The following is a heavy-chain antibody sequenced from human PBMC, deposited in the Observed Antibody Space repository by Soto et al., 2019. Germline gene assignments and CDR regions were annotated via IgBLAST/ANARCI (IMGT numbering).Heavy chain of an antibody. CDR3: AKDPSAVTTRGNYFDY. Sequence: DVQLVESGGGLVQPGRSLRLSCAASGFTFDDYAMHWVRQAPGKGLEWVSGISWNSGSIGYADSVKGRFTISRDNAKNSLYLQMNSLRAEDTALYYCAKDPSAVTTRGNYFDYWGQGTLVTVSS. D-gene: IGHD4-17*01. CDR1: GFTFDDYA. V-gene: IGHV3-9*01. CDR2: ISWNSGSI. J-gene: IGHJ4*02.